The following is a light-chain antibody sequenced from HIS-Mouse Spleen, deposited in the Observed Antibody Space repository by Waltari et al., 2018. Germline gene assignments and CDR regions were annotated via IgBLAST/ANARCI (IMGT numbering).Light chain of an antibody. CDR3: QQYDNLPFT. J-gene: IGKJ3*01. V-gene: IGKV1-33*01. CDR2: DAS. Sequence: DIQMTQSPSSLSASVGDRVTITCQASQEISNYLNWYQQKPGKAPNLLMYDASNLETGVPSRFSGSGSGTDFTFTISSLQPEDIATYYFQQYDNLPFTFGPGTKVDIK. CDR1: QEISNY.